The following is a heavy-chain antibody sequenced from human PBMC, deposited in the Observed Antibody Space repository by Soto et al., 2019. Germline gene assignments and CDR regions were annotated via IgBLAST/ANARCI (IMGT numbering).Heavy chain of an antibody. CDR2: IFPGDSET. CDR1: GYNFANYW. CDR3: AAGYSTGLDGFDV. Sequence: GESLKISCQGSGYNFANYWIGWVRQMPGKGLECMGMIFPGDSETKYSLSLQGQVSISADKSISTAYLQWSTLKASDTAMYYCAAGYSTGLDGFDVWGQGTMVTVSS. J-gene: IGHJ3*01. V-gene: IGHV5-51*01. D-gene: IGHD6-19*01.